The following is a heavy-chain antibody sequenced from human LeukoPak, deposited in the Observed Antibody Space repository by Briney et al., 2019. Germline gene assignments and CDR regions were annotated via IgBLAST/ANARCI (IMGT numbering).Heavy chain of an antibody. CDR3: ARHGGPHYYYGMDV. Sequence: PSETLSLTCTVSGDSINSYYWSWIRQPPGKRLEWIGYIFYSGSTNYNPSLKSRVTVSIDTSKNQFSLKLSSVTAADTAVYYCARHGGPHYYYGMDVWGQGTTVTVSS. J-gene: IGHJ6*02. D-gene: IGHD3-3*01. CDR2: IFYSGST. V-gene: IGHV4-59*01. CDR1: GDSINSYY.